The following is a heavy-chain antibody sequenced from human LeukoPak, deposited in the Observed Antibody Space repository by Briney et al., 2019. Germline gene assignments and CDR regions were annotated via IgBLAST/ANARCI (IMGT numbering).Heavy chain of an antibody. J-gene: IGHJ4*02. D-gene: IGHD4-17*01. Sequence: GSLRLSCATSGFTFTTYWMNWFRQAQGKGLEWVANIKQDGSEKYYVDSVKGRFTISRDNARNSLYLQMNNLRAEDTAVYYCVRALYGDPLYWGQGILVTVSS. CDR3: VRALYGDPLY. CDR2: IKQDGSEK. V-gene: IGHV3-7*04. CDR1: GFTFTTYW.